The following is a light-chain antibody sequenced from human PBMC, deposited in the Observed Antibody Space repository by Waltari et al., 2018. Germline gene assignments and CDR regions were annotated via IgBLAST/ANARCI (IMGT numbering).Light chain of an antibody. J-gene: IGKJ3*01. CDR3: LHYHDSPHT. CDR2: DAS. CDR1: QSVGSNF. V-gene: IGKV3-20*01. Sequence: EIVLTQSPGTLSLSPGERATLSCRASQSVGSNFLAWYQQNPGQAPRLVIFDASHRATGIPERFSGSGSGTDFTLTISRLEPEDFAMYYCLHYHDSPHTFGPGTTVDIK.